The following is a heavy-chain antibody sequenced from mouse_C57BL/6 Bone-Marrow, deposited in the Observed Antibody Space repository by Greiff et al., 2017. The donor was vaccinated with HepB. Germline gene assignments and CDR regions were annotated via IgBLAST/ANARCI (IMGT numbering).Heavy chain of an antibody. CDR2: IDPSDSYT. Sequence: VKLQQPGAELVKPGASVKLSCKASGYTFTSYWMQWVKQRPGQGLEWIGEIDPSDSYTNYNQKFKGKATLTVDTSSSTAYMQLSSLTSEDSAVYYCARYERAYYYGSSEAWFAYWGQGTLVTVSA. J-gene: IGHJ3*01. V-gene: IGHV1-50*01. CDR1: GYTFTSYW. CDR3: ARYERAYYYGSSEAWFAY. D-gene: IGHD1-1*01.